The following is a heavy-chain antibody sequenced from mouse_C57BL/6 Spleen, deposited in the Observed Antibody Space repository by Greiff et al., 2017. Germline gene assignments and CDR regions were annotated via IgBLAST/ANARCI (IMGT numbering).Heavy chain of an antibody. CDR1: GYTFTSYW. CDR2: IYPSDSET. CDR3: ARRDGYSYWYFDV. V-gene: IGHV1-61*01. Sequence: QVQLQQPGAELVRPGSSVKLSCKASGYTFTSYWMDWVKQRPGQGLEWIGNIYPSDSETPYNQKFKDKATLTVDKSSSTAYMQLSSLTSEDSAVYYCARRDGYSYWYFDVWGTGTTVTVSS. J-gene: IGHJ1*03. D-gene: IGHD2-3*01.